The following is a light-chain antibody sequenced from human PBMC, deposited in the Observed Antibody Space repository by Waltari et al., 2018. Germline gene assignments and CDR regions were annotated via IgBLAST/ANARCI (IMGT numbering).Light chain of an antibody. Sequence: ILMSPTPLSLPVTPGGPASIPCRSSQSHLDSDDGTTYLDWYLQNPGQSPQLRGFTLSYPGSGVPERFSRIGAGNDFTLKIRMVEAEAVRVYYCVRRMESPPSQLGQGPRVA. CDR3: VRRMESPPSQ. J-gene: IGKJ5*01. CDR1: QSHLDSDDGTTY. CDR2: TLS. V-gene: IGKV2-40*01.